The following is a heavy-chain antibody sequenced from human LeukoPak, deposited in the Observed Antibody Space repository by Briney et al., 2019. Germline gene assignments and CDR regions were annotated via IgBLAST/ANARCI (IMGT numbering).Heavy chain of an antibody. D-gene: IGHD2-15*01. CDR2: ISGSGGST. CDR3: AKSPYLYCSGGSCYSLHY. J-gene: IGHJ4*02. Sequence: GGSLRLSCAAFGFTFSSYAMSWVRQAPGKGLEWVSAISGSGGSTYYADSVKGRFTISRDNSKNTLYLQMNSLRAEDTAVYYCAKSPYLYCSGGSCYSLHYWGQGTLVTVSS. CDR1: GFTFSSYA. V-gene: IGHV3-23*01.